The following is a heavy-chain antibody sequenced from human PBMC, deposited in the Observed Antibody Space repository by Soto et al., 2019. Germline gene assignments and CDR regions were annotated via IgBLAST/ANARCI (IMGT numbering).Heavy chain of an antibody. V-gene: IGHV1-18*01. Sequence: QVQLVQSGAEVKKPGASVKVSCKASGYTFTSYGICWVRQAPGQGLEWMGWISGYNGNTNYAQNLQGRVTMTTDTSTSTVYMELRSRRSDDTAVYYCARRCSSTRCLYLWGRGTLVIVSS. D-gene: IGHD2-2*01. J-gene: IGHJ2*01. CDR1: GYTFTSYG. CDR3: ARRCSSTRCLYL. CDR2: ISGYNGNT.